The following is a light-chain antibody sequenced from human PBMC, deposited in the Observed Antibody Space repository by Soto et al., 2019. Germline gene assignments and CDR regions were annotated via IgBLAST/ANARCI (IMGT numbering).Light chain of an antibody. CDR1: QSISSW. V-gene: IGKV1-5*03. CDR2: KAS. Sequence: LHITHSPSTLSASVGDRVTITCRASQSISSWLAWYQQKPGKAPKLLIYKASSLESGVPSRFSGSGSGTEFTLTISSLHPDDFETYYCQQYNSYSRTFGQGTKV. CDR3: QQYNSYSRT. J-gene: IGKJ1*01.